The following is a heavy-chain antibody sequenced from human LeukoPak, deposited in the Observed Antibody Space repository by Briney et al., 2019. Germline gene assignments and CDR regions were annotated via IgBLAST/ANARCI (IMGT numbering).Heavy chain of an antibody. CDR3: ARVVAVMNYAFDI. D-gene: IGHD6-19*01. V-gene: IGHV1-69*06. Sequence: ASVKVSCKASGGTFSSYAISWVRQAPGQGLEWMGGIIPIFGTANYAQKFQGRVTITADKSTSTAYMELSSLRSEDTAVYYCARVVAVMNYAFDIWGQGTMVTVSS. CDR1: GGTFSSYA. CDR2: IIPIFGTA. J-gene: IGHJ3*02.